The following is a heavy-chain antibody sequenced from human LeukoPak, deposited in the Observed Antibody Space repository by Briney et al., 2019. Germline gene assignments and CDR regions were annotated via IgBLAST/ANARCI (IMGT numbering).Heavy chain of an antibody. Sequence: ASVKVSCKASGYTFTGYYMHWVRQAPGQGLEWMGWINPNSGGTNYAQKFQGRVTMTRDTSISTAYMELSRLRSDDTAVYYCARPRGSYVRDGAFDIWGQGTMVTVSS. CDR1: GYTFTGYY. D-gene: IGHD1-26*01. CDR2: INPNSGGT. V-gene: IGHV1-2*02. CDR3: ARPRGSYVRDGAFDI. J-gene: IGHJ3*02.